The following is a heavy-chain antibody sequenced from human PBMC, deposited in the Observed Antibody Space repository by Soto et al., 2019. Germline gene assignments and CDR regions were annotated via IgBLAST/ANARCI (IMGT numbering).Heavy chain of an antibody. CDR3: AHRRPRNYYDSSGYYLPPFFDY. J-gene: IGHJ4*02. CDR2: IYWNDDK. V-gene: IGHV2-5*01. D-gene: IGHD3-22*01. CDR1: GFSLSTSGVG. Sequence: QITLKESGPTLVKPTQTLTLTCTFSGFSLSTSGVGVGWIRQPPGKALEWLALIYWNDDKRYSPSLKSRLTITKDTSKNQVVLTMTNMDPVDTATYYCAHRRPRNYYDSSGYYLPPFFDYWGQGTLVTVSS.